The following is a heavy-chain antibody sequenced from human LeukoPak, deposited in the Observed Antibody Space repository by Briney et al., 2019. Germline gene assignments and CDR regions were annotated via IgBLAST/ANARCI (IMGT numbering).Heavy chain of an antibody. V-gene: IGHV4-61*02. CDR3: ARSVCSTSCFLLGYYYMDV. CDR2: IYTSGST. Sequence: SQTLSLTCTVSGGSISSGSYYWSWIRQPAGRGLEWIGRIYTSGSTNYNPSLKSRVTISVDTSKNQFSLKLSSVTAADTAVYYCARSVCSTSCFLLGYYYMDVWGKGTTVTVSS. D-gene: IGHD2-2*01. CDR1: GGSISSGSYY. J-gene: IGHJ6*03.